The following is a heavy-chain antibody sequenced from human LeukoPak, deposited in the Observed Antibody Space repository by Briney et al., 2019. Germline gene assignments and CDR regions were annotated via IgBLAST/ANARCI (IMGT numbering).Heavy chain of an antibody. V-gene: IGHV3-30*03. J-gene: IGHJ1*01. CDR1: GFTFSSYG. CDR2: ISYDGSNK. D-gene: IGHD2-2*01. CDR3: ASQGDCSSTSCYPYFQH. Sequence: GRSLRLSCAASGFTFSSYGMHWVRQAPGKGLEWVAVISYDGSNKYYADSVKGRFTISRDNSKNTLYLQMNSLSAEDTAVYYCASQGDCSSTSCYPYFQHWGQGTLVTVSS.